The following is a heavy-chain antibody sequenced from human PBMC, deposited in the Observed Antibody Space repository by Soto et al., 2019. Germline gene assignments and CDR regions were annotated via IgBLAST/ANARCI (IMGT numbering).Heavy chain of an antibody. V-gene: IGHV4-59*01. D-gene: IGHD3-3*01. CDR2: IYYSGST. Sequence: TLSLTCTVSGGSINNYYWSWIRQPPGKGLEWIGYIYYSGSTNYNPSLKSRVTISVDTSKNQFSLKLSSVTAADTAVYYCARVLFGRGNWFDPWGQGTLVTVSS. J-gene: IGHJ5*02. CDR3: ARVLFGRGNWFDP. CDR1: GGSINNYY.